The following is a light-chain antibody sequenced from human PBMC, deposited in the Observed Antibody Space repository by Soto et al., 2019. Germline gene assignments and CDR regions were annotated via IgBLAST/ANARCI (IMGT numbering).Light chain of an antibody. CDR2: TAS. CDR3: QQYFSFPLT. J-gene: IGKJ4*01. Sequence: AIRMPQSPSSFSASTGGRVTITCRASKGISSHLAWYQVKPGKAPRLLIYTASYLESGVPSRFSGSGSGTDFTLTISSLQSEDVAVYYCQQYFSFPLTFGGGTKVEIK. V-gene: IGKV1-8*01. CDR1: KGISSH.